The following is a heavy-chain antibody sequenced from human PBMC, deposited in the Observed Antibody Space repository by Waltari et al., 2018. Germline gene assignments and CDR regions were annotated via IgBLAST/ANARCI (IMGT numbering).Heavy chain of an antibody. CDR1: GGSISSYY. Sequence: QVQLQESGPGLVKPSETLSLTCTVSGGSISSYYWSWIRQPPGKGLEWIGYIYYSGSTDYNPSLKSRVTISVDTSKNQFSLKLSSVTAADTAVYYCARVRHSNYRGGWFDPWGQGTLVTVSS. CDR3: ARVRHSNYRGGWFDP. D-gene: IGHD4-4*01. J-gene: IGHJ5*02. V-gene: IGHV4-59*01. CDR2: IYYSGST.